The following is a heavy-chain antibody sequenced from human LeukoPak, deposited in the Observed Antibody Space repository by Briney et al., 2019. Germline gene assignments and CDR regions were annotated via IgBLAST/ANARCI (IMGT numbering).Heavy chain of an antibody. J-gene: IGHJ4*02. D-gene: IGHD4/OR15-4a*01. CDR3: ARRAGASSHPYDY. CDR1: GFTVSSNS. V-gene: IGHV3-53*01. Sequence: GGSLRLSCTVSGFTVSSNSMSWVRQAPGKGLEWVSFIYSDNTHYSDSVKGRFTISRDNSKNTLYLQMNSLRAEDTDVYYCARRAGASSHPYDYWGQGTLVTVSS. CDR2: IYSDNT.